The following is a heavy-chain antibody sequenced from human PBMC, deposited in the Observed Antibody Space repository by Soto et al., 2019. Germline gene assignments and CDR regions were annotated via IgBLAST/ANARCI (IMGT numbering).Heavy chain of an antibody. V-gene: IGHV3-21*06. CDR1: GFTLSSHS. CDR3: ARPIFGVVIDY. D-gene: IGHD3-3*01. CDR2: ISSSSGYI. J-gene: IGHJ4*02. Sequence: EVQLVESGGGLAKPGGSLRLSCVASGFTLSSHSMNWVRQAPGKGLEWVSSISSSSGYIYYADSVKGRFTVSRDNAKNSLSLEMNSLRAEDTAVYYCARPIFGVVIDYWGQGTLVTVSS.